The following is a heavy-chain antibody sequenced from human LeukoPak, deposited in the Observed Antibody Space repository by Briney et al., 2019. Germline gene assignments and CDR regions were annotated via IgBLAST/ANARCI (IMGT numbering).Heavy chain of an antibody. Sequence: PGGSLRLSCAASGFTFSSYEMNWVRQAPGKGLEWVSYISSSGSTIYYADSVKGRFTISRDNAKSSLYLQMNSLRAEDTAVYYCARETTGESDYWGQGTLVTVSS. J-gene: IGHJ4*02. CDR2: ISSSGSTI. V-gene: IGHV3-48*03. D-gene: IGHD1-14*01. CDR1: GFTFSSYE. CDR3: ARETTGESDY.